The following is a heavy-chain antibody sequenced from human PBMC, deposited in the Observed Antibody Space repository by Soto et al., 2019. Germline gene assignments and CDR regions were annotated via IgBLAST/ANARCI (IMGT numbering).Heavy chain of an antibody. CDR1: GGSFSGYY. V-gene: IGHV4-34*01. D-gene: IGHD3-9*01. J-gene: IGHJ4*02. CDR3: ARGGLRYFDWYLSRPYFDY. CDR2: INHSGST. Sequence: SETLSLTCAVYGGSFSGYYWSWIRQPPGKGLEWIGEINHSGSTNYNPSLKSRVTISVDTSKNQFSLKLSSVTAADTAVYYCARGGLRYFDWYLSRPYFDYWGQGTLVTVSS.